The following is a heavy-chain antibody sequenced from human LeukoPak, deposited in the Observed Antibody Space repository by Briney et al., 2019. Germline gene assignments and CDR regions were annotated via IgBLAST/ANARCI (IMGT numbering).Heavy chain of an antibody. Sequence: GASVKVSCKASGYTFTGYYMHWVRQAPGQRLEWMGWINPNSGGTNYAQKFQGWVTMTRDTSISTAYMELSRLRSDDTAVYYCAREALAVRGFDIWGQGTMVTVSS. CDR3: AREALAVRGFDI. V-gene: IGHV1-2*04. J-gene: IGHJ3*02. D-gene: IGHD3-3*02. CDR2: INPNSGGT. CDR1: GYTFTGYY.